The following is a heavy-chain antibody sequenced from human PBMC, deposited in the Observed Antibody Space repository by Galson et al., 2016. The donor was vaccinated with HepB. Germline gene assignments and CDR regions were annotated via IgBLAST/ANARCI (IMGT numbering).Heavy chain of an antibody. Sequence: SLRLSCAASGFTFSSYAMRWVRQAPGKGLEWVASLSYDASNKYYADSVKGRFTISRDNSQNTLSLQMNSLRTDDTAIYYCARASGWYVPAVDSWGQGTLVTVSS. J-gene: IGHJ4*02. V-gene: IGHV3-30-3*01. CDR1: GFTFSSYA. D-gene: IGHD6-19*01. CDR2: LSYDASNK. CDR3: ARASGWYVPAVDS.